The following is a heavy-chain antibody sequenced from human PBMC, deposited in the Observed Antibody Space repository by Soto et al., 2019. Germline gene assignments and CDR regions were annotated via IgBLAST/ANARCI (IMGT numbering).Heavy chain of an antibody. CDR2: IYYSGST. J-gene: IGHJ5*02. Sequence: SETLSLTRPVSSDSISSSTYYRDWIRQPPGKGLEWIGSIYYSGSTYYNPSLKSRVTISVDRSKNQFSLKLSSVTAADTVVYYCARDRGWFDPWCQGTLVTVSA. CDR3: ARDRGWFDP. V-gene: IGHV4-39*07. CDR1: SDSISSSTYY. D-gene: IGHD3-10*01.